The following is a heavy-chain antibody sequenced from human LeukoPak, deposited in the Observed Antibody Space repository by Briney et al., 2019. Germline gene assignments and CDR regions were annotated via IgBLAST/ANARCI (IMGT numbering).Heavy chain of an antibody. V-gene: IGHV3-30*18. CDR2: ISYDGSDK. J-gene: IGHJ4*02. D-gene: IGHD3-22*01. CDR1: GFTFSGYG. Sequence: GGSLRLSCAASGFTFSGYGMQWVRQAPGKGLEWVAVISYDGSDKNYADSVKGRFTISRDNSKNTLYLQMNSLRAEDTAVYYCAYDSSVCYYTPADYWGQGTLVTVSS. CDR3: AYDSSVCYYTPADY.